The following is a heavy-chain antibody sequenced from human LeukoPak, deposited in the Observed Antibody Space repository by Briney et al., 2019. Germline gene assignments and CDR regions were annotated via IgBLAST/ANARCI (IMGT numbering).Heavy chain of an antibody. V-gene: IGHV3-33*06. D-gene: IGHD3-10*01. Sequence: GGSLRLSCVASGFTFSSYDMHWVRQAPGKGLEWVAVIWYDGSNKYYADSVKGRFTISKDSSKNTVYLQMNSLRAEDTAVYYCAKVDNYYGSGSYPEYWGQGTLVTVSS. CDR2: IWYDGSNK. CDR1: GFTFSSYD. CDR3: AKVDNYYGSGSYPEY. J-gene: IGHJ4*02.